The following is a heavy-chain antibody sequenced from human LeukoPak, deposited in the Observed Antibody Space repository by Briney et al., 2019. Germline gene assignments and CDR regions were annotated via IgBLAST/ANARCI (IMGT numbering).Heavy chain of an antibody. CDR3: ARDFWVRHSAPAPKDL. J-gene: IGHJ5*02. D-gene: IGHD2-2*01. CDR2: ISINTGKT. V-gene: IGHV1-18*01. CDR1: GYPFTNYG. Sequence: ASVKVSFKASGYPFTNYGIRWVRQAPGQGGEWMGWISINTGKTKYAQRCQGRVIMTTDRSKRTAYMELRRLRSDDTAVYCARDFWVRHSAPAPKDLWGQGTLVTVSS.